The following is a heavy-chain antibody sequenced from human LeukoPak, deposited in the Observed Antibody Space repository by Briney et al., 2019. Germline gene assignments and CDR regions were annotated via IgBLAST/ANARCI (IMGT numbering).Heavy chain of an antibody. Sequence: GGSLRLSCAASGFTFASYAMSWFRQAPGKGLEWVSSISGSGGNTYYIDSVKGRFTISRDKSKNTLYLQMNSLRAEDTAVYYCARPVGITNRVTEDYWGHGTLVTVSS. CDR3: ARPVGITNRVTEDY. J-gene: IGHJ4*01. CDR1: GFTFASYA. V-gene: IGHV3-23*01. D-gene: IGHD2-8*01. CDR2: ISGSGGNT.